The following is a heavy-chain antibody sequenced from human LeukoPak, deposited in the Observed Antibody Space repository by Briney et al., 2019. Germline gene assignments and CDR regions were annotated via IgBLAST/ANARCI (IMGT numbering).Heavy chain of an antibody. V-gene: IGHV1-18*01. CDR2: ISAYNGNT. CDR3: ARARMPETADY. CDR1: GYTFTSYG. D-gene: IGHD1-14*01. J-gene: IGHJ4*02. Sequence: ASVTVSCTASGYTFTSYGISWVRQAPGQGLEWMGWISAYNGNTNYAQKLQGRVTMTTDTSTSTAYMELRSLRSDDTAVYYCARARMPETADYWGQGTLVTVSS.